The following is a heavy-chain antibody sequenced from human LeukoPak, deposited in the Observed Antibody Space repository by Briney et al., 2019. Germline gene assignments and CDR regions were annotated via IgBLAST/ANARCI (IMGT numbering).Heavy chain of an antibody. CDR2: LYYSGST. CDR1: GGSISSSSYY. D-gene: IGHD3-10*01. Sequence: PSETLSLTCTVSGGSISSSSYYWGWIRQPPGKGLEWIGSLYYSGSTYYNPSLKSRVTISIDTSKNQFSLKLSSVTAADTAVYYCARHTTHFRGVMYYWGQGTLVTVSS. CDR3: ARHTTHFRGVMYY. J-gene: IGHJ4*02. V-gene: IGHV4-39*01.